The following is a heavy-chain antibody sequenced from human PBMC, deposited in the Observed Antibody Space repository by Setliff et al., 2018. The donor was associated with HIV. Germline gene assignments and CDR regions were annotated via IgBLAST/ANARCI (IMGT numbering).Heavy chain of an antibody. J-gene: IGHJ5*02. CDR3: SNWNTTIDEDA. D-gene: IGHD1-1*01. CDR1: GDSIRNGGYS. Sequence: SETLSLTCVVSGDSIRNGGYSWTWIRQPPGKGLEWIGEITPSGATNYLPSLKSRVTMSLDTSKNQFSLKMTSVTAADTALYYCSNWNTTIDEDAWGQGTLVTVSS. V-gene: IGHV4-30-2*01. CDR2: ITPSGAT.